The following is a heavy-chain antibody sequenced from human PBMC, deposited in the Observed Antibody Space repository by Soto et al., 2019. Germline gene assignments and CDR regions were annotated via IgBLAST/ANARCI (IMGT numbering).Heavy chain of an antibody. V-gene: IGHV4-39*01. Sequence: ETLSLTCSVSSGSISSSSYYWGWIRQPPGKGLEWIGSIYYSGSTYYNPSLKSRVTISVDTSKNQFSLKLSSVTAADTAVYYCARLGYRGYSSRYYYGMDVWGQGTTVTVSS. J-gene: IGHJ6*02. D-gene: IGHD5-18*01. CDR2: IYYSGST. CDR3: ARLGYRGYSSRYYYGMDV. CDR1: SGSISSSSYY.